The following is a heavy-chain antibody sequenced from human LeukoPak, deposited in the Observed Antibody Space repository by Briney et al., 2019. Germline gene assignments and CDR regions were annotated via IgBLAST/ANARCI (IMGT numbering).Heavy chain of an antibody. D-gene: IGHD3-10*01. CDR2: IYYSGST. Sequence: SETLSLTCTVSGGSISSSSYYWGWIRQPPGKGLEWIGSIYYSGSTNYNPSLKSRVTISVDTSKNQFSLKLSSVTAADTAVYYCARGRESTPYYYYYMDVWGKGTTVTVSS. CDR3: ARGRESTPYYYYYMDV. V-gene: IGHV4-39*07. CDR1: GGSISSSSYY. J-gene: IGHJ6*03.